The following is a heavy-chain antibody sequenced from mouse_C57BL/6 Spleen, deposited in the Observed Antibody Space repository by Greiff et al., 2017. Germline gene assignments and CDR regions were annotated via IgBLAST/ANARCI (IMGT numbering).Heavy chain of an antibody. V-gene: IGHV2-9*01. Sequence: ESGPGLVAPSQSLSITCPVSGFSLTSSGVDWVRQPPGKGLEWLGVIWGGGSTNYTSALMSRLSISKDNSKSQVFLKMNSLQTDDTAMYYCAKHLYYGSSYYAMDYWGQGTSVTVSS. CDR3: AKHLYYGSSYYAMDY. CDR2: IWGGGST. D-gene: IGHD1-1*01. J-gene: IGHJ4*01. CDR1: GFSLTSSG.